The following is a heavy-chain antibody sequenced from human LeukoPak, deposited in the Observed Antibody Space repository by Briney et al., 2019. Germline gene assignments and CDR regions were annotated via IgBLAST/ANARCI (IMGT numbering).Heavy chain of an antibody. J-gene: IGHJ4*02. CDR2: IPYDGSNK. V-gene: IGHV3-30*18. Sequence: GRSLRLSCAASGFIFNNYGMHWVRQAPGKGLEWVAVIPYDGSNKNYADSVKGRFTISRDSSKNTVYLQMNSLRVEDTAVYYCAKDWAPYCGGDCYFNYWGQGTLVTVSS. CDR3: AKDWAPYCGGDCYFNY. CDR1: GFIFNNYG. D-gene: IGHD2-21*02.